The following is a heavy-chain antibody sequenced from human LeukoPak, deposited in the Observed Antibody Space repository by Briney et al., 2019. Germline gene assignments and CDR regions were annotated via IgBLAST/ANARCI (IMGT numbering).Heavy chain of an antibody. CDR2: IRYDGSEK. CDR3: ARGFRLTPPNDAFDA. D-gene: IGHD2-15*01. CDR1: GFTFKTAG. Sequence: GGSLRLSCAVSGFTFKTAGMHWVRQAPGKGLEWVAFIRYDGSEKFYAGSVRGRFTISRDDSENTLYLYMNSLTPEDTAVYSCARGFRLTPPNDAFDAWGQGTMVAVSS. V-gene: IGHV3-30*02. J-gene: IGHJ3*01.